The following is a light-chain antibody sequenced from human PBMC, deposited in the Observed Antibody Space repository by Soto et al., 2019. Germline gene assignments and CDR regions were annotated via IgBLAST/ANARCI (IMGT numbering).Light chain of an antibody. Sequence: DIQMTQSPSTLSASVGDRVTITCRASQTISSWLAWYQAKPGKAPKILIYKASNLGSGVPSRFSGSGSGTEFTLTISSLQPDDFATYYCQQYNTYWTFGQGTKVEIK. CDR1: QTISSW. V-gene: IGKV1-5*03. J-gene: IGKJ1*01. CDR3: QQYNTYWT. CDR2: KAS.